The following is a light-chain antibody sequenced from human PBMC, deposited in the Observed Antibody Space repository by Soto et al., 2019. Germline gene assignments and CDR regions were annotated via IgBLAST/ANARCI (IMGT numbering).Light chain of an antibody. J-gene: IGKJ4*01. V-gene: IGKV3-15*01. CDR2: GAS. CDR3: QQYTNWPPLT. Sequence: EIVMTQSPATLCVSPGERATLSCRASQSVSSNLAWYQQKPGQAPRLLIYGASTRATGIAARFSGSGSGTEFTLTISSLQSEDFAVYYCQQYTNWPPLTFGGGTKVEIK. CDR1: QSVSSN.